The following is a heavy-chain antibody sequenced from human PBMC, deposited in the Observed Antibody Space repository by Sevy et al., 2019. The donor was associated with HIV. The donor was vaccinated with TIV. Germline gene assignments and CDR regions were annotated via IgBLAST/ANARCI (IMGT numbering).Heavy chain of an antibody. CDR3: ANRDVNSGSADLYYYYGMDV. CDR1: GCTFSSYG. V-gene: IGHV3-30*18. Sequence: GGSLRLSCAASGCTFSSYGMHWVRQAPGKGLEWVAVISYDGSNKYYADSVKGRFTISSDNSKNTLYLQMTSLRAEDTAVSYCANRDVNSGSADLYYYYGMDVWGQGTTVTVSS. CDR2: ISYDGSNK. J-gene: IGHJ6*02. D-gene: IGHD1-26*01.